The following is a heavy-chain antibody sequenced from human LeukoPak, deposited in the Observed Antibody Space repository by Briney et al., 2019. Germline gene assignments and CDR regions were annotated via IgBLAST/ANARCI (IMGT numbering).Heavy chain of an antibody. V-gene: IGHV7-4-1*02. Sequence: ASVKVFCKASGYTFTGYYMHWVRQAPGQGLEWMGWINTNTGNPTYAQGFTGRFVFSLDTSVSTAYLQISSLKAEDTAVYYCARGGPRSGSYSLSYFDYWGQGTLVTVSS. CDR3: ARGGPRSGSYSLSYFDY. J-gene: IGHJ4*02. CDR1: GYTFTGYY. CDR2: INTNTGNP. D-gene: IGHD3-10*01.